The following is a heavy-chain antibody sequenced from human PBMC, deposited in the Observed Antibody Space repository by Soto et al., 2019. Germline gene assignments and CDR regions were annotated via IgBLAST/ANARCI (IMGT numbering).Heavy chain of an antibody. Sequence: GEPLKSSCQGSGYSFTSYWIGWVRQMPGKVLEWMGIIYPGDSDTRYSPSFQGQVTISADKSISTAYLQWSSLKASDTAMYYCARNFWSGYYIDYYGMDVWGQGTTVTVSS. D-gene: IGHD3-3*01. CDR1: GYSFTSYW. CDR3: ARNFWSGYYIDYYGMDV. J-gene: IGHJ6*02. V-gene: IGHV5-51*01. CDR2: IYPGDSDT.